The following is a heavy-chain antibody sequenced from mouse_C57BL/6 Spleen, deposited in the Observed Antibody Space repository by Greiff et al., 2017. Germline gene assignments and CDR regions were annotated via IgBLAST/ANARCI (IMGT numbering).Heavy chain of an antibody. CDR2: INPSNGGI. CDR1: GYTFTSYW. CDR3: ARAGYDDYYWYFGV. D-gene: IGHD2-3*01. Sequence: QVQLQQPGTELVKPGASVKLSCKASGYTFTSYWMHWVKQRPGQGLEWIGNINPSNGGINYNEKLKSKATLTVDKTSSTAYMQISSLTSEDSAVYYGARAGYDDYYWYFGVWGTGTTVTASS. V-gene: IGHV1-53*01. J-gene: IGHJ1*03.